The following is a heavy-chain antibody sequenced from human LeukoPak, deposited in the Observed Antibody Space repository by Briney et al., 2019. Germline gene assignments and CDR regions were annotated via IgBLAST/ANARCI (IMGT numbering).Heavy chain of an antibody. J-gene: IGHJ4*02. CDR1: GYTFTGYY. V-gene: IGHV1-2*06. D-gene: IGHD1-26*01. Sequence: ASVKVSCKASGYTFTGYYMHWVRQAPGQGLEWMGRINPNSGGTNYAQKFQGRVTMTRDTSISTAYMELSRLRSDHTAVYYCARDSHTNIVGATGGLEWGQGTLVTVSS. CDR2: INPNSGGT. CDR3: ARDSHTNIVGATGGLE.